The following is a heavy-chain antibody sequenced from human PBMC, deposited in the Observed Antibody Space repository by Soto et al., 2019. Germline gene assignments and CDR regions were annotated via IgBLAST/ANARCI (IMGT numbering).Heavy chain of an antibody. CDR1: GFTFSSYA. CDR3: ARGSVVVTATYLQD. J-gene: IGHJ1*01. D-gene: IGHD2-21*02. Sequence: EVQLVESGGGLVQPGGSLRLSCAASGFTFSSYAMHWVRQAPGKGLEYVSAISSNGGSTHYANSVKGRFTISRDNSKIRGYLQMGILRAEDMALYYCARGSVVVTATYLQDWGQGTLVTVS. CDR2: ISSNGGST. V-gene: IGHV3-64*01.